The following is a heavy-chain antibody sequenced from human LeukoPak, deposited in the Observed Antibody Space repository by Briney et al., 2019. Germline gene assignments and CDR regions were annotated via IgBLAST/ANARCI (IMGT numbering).Heavy chain of an antibody. D-gene: IGHD1-26*01. J-gene: IGHJ4*02. V-gene: IGHV4-38-2*01. CDR1: GYSISSGYY. CDR2: IYHSGST. CDR3: ARRGSSTFDY. Sequence: SETLSLTCAVSGYSISSGYYWGWIRQPPGKGLEWIGSIYHSGSTYYNPSLKSRVTISVDTSKNQFSLKLSSVTAADTAVYYCARRGSSTFDYWDQGTLVTVSS.